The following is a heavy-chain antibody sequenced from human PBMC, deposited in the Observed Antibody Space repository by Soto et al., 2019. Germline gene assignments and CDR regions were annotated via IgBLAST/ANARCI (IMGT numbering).Heavy chain of an antibody. CDR1: GYPFTTYD. Sequence: QVQLVQSGAEVKKPGASVKVSCKASGYPFTTYDINWLRQAAGQGLEWIGWLNPNNGDTAYAQKFQGRVTMTRETSISTAYMELTSLRSEDTAVYYCAREFSDYAGYWGQGTLVTVST. V-gene: IGHV1-8*01. CDR3: AREFSDYAGY. D-gene: IGHD4-17*01. J-gene: IGHJ4*02. CDR2: LNPNNGDT.